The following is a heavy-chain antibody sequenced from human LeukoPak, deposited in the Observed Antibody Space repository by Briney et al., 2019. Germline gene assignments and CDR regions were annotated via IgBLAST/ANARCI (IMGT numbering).Heavy chain of an antibody. Sequence: PGRSLRLSCAASGFTFSSYGLHWVRQAPDKGLEWVAFISYDGSNKFYGDSVKGRFTISRDNSKNTLYLQMNSLRAEDTAAYHCAKGRNEDGDAALNYWGQGTLVTVSS. J-gene: IGHJ4*02. D-gene: IGHD4-17*01. CDR3: AKGRNEDGDAALNY. CDR1: GFTFSSYG. V-gene: IGHV3-30*18. CDR2: ISYDGSNK.